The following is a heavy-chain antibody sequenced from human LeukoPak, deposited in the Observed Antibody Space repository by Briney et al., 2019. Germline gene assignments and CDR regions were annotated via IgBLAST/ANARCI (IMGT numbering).Heavy chain of an antibody. Sequence: ASVKVSCKASGYTFTSYDINWVRQATGQGLEWMGWMNPNSGNTGYAQKFQGRVTITRNTSISTAYMELSGLRSEDTAVYYCARGRSTGYPYYFEYWGQGTLVTVSS. CDR1: GYTFTSYD. CDR3: ARGRSTGYPYYFEY. D-gene: IGHD5-12*01. CDR2: MNPNSGNT. J-gene: IGHJ4*02. V-gene: IGHV1-8*03.